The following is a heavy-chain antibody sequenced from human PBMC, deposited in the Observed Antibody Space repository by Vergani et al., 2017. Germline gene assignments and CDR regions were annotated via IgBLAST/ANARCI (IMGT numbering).Heavy chain of an antibody. D-gene: IGHD6-19*01. V-gene: IGHV3-30*02. CDR3: VRVLRDWSSGPLDY. Sequence: QVQLVESGGGVVQPGGSLRLSCGASGFTFSNYGMHWVRQAPGKGLEWVTFIRYDGSNTYYADSVKGRFTISRDNSKNTLFLQMNSLRDEDTAVYYCVRVLRDWSSGPLDYWGQGTLVTVSS. J-gene: IGHJ4*02. CDR2: IRYDGSNT. CDR1: GFTFSNYG.